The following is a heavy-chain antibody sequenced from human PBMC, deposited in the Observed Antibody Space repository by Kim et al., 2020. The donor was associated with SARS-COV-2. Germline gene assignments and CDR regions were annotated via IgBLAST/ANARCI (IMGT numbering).Heavy chain of an antibody. J-gene: IGHJ4*02. CDR3: ARQFSYYDGMDYSDY. V-gene: IGHV1-18*01. CDR2: ISGYNGDA. CDR1: GYRFTNFA. Sequence: ASVKVSCKASGYRFTNFAISWVRQAPGQGLEWMGWISGYNGDAKYAQKFQGRVTLTTDTSTRTAYMDLRSLKSDDTAVYYCARQFSYYDGMDYSDYWGQG. D-gene: IGHD3-22*01.